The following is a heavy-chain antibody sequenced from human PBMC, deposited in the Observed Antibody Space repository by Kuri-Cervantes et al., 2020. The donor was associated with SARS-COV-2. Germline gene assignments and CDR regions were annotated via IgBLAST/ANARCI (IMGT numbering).Heavy chain of an antibody. V-gene: IGHV5-10-1*01. CDR1: GYSFTSYW. CDR2: IDPSDSYT. D-gene: IGHD1-26*01. J-gene: IGHJ4*02. Sequence: ESLKTSWKGSGYSFTSYWISWVRQMPGKGLEWGGRIDPSDSYTNYSPSFQGHVTISADKSISTAYLQWSSLKASDTAMYYCARQDKTGGSLTTDYWGQGTLVTVSS. CDR3: ARQDKTGGSLTTDY.